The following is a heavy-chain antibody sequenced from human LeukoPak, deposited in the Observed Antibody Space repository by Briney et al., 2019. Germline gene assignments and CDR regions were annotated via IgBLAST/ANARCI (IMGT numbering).Heavy chain of an antibody. CDR1: GYTFTGYY. Sequence: ASVKVSCKASGYTFTGYYIHWVRQAPGQGLEWMGWINPNSGGTNYAQKFQGRVTMTRDTSISTAYMELSRLRSDDTAAYYCARGLKIMITFGGVIVLDYWGQGTLVTVSS. CDR2: INPNSGGT. J-gene: IGHJ4*02. D-gene: IGHD3-16*02. CDR3: ARGLKIMITFGGVIVLDY. V-gene: IGHV1-2*02.